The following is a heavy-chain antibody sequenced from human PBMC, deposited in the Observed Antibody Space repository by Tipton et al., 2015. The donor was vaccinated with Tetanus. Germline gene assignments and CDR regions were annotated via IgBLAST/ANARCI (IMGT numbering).Heavy chain of an antibody. V-gene: IGHV1-18*04. CDR1: GYTFTDYH. Sequence: QLVQSGAEVKKPGSSVKVSCKPSGYTFTDYHMQWVRQAPGQGLEWMGWISGYNGNTNFTQKFQGRLTMTSDTSTSTAYMELRSLRSDGAAIYFCARDQLYRWGQVRLVTVSS. D-gene: IGHD1-1*01. CDR2: ISGYNGNT. CDR3: ARDQLYR. J-gene: IGHJ5*02.